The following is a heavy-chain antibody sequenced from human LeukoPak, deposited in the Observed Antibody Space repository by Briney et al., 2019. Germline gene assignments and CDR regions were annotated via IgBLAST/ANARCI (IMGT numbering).Heavy chain of an antibody. V-gene: IGHV3-66*01. Sequence: GGSLRLSCAASGFTFSSNYMSWVRQAPGKGLEWVSVIYSGGSTYYADSVKGRFTISRDNSKNTLYLQMNSLRAEDTAVYYCAREVGATGGGDYWGQGTLVTVSS. CDR1: GFTFSSNY. CDR2: IYSGGST. CDR3: AREVGATGGGDY. J-gene: IGHJ4*02. D-gene: IGHD1-26*01.